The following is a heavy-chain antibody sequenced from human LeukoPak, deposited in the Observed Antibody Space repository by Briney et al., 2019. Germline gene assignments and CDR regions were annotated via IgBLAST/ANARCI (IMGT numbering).Heavy chain of an antibody. CDR2: IYYSGST. J-gene: IGHJ6*03. CDR1: GGSISSYY. D-gene: IGHD3-22*01. V-gene: IGHV4-59*01. Sequence: SETLSLTCTVSGGSISSYYWSWIRQPPGKGLEWIGYIYYSGSTYYNPSLRSRVTISVDTSKNQFSLKLSSVTAAGTAVYYCARSSEGRYYYDSSGFSYYYYYMDVWGKGTTVTISS. CDR3: ARSSEGRYYYDSSGFSYYYYYMDV.